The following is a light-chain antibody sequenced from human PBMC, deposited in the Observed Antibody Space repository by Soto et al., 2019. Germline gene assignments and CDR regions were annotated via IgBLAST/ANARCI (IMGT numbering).Light chain of an antibody. J-gene: IGKJ5*01. CDR3: QQRSYLIS. Sequence: EIVLTQSPATLSLSPGETATLSCRASQSVTSFLAWYQQKPGQTPRLLLYDASIRATGIPARFSGSGSGTDFTLTISSLEPEDFAVYYCQQRSYLISFGQGTRLEIK. CDR2: DAS. CDR1: QSVTSF. V-gene: IGKV3-11*01.